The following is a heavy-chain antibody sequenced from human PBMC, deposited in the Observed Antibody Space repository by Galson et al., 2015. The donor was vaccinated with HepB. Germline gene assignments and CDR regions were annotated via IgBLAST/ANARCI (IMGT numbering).Heavy chain of an antibody. CDR1: GDSVFTNGVA. Sequence: CAISGDSVFTNGVAWNWIRQFPSRGLEWLGRTYYRSTWRHDYAVSVESRITINLDTSVNHFSLQLNSVTPEDTAMYYCARGRNGGLDGWGQGTLVTVSS. CDR2: TYYRSTWRH. D-gene: IGHD3-16*01. CDR3: ARGRNGGLDG. V-gene: IGHV6-1*01. J-gene: IGHJ5*02.